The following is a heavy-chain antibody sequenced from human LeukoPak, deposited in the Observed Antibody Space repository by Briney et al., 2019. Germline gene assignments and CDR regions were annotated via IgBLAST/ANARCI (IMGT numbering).Heavy chain of an antibody. CDR3: AREDGSSWASGAFVI. V-gene: IGHV3-30-3*01. CDR2: ISYDGSNK. J-gene: IGHJ3*02. CDR1: GFTFSSYA. Sequence: GGSLRLSCAASGFTFSSYAMHWVRQAPGKGLEWVAVISYDGSNKYYADSVKGRFTISRDNSKNPLYLQMNSLRAEDTAVYYCAREDGSSWASGAFVIWGQGAIVTVSS. D-gene: IGHD6-13*01.